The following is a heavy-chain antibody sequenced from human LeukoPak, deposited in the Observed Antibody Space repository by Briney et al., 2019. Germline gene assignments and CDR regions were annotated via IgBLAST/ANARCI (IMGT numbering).Heavy chain of an antibody. J-gene: IGHJ6*02. CDR3: AKDLFCGSGLPSDYYGMDV. D-gene: IGHD3-10*01. V-gene: IGHV3-53*01. CDR1: GFTVSSKY. Sequence: GGSLRLSCAASGFTVSSKYMSWVRQAPGKGLEWVSVLYSGGSTYYADSVKGRFTISRDNSKNTLYLQMNSLRAEDTAVYYCAKDLFCGSGLPSDYYGMDVWGQGTTVTVSS. CDR2: LYSGGST.